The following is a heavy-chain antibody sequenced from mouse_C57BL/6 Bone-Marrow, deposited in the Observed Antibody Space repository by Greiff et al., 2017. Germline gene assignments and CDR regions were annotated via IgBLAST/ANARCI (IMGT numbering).Heavy chain of an antibody. V-gene: IGHV1-80*01. J-gene: IGHJ2*01. Sequence: LVESGAELVKPGASVKISCKASGYAFSSYWMHWVKQRPGKGLEWIGQIYPGDGDTNYNGKFKGKATLTADKSSSTAYMQLSSLTSEDSAVYFCAREDYYYGLDYWGQGTTLTVSS. D-gene: IGHD1-1*01. CDR2: IYPGDGDT. CDR1: GYAFSSYW. CDR3: AREDYYYGLDY.